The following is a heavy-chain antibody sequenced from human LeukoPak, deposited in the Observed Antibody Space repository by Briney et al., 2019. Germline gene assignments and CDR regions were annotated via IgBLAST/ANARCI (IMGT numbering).Heavy chain of an antibody. CDR3: ARGGTGYIDY. CDR2: RYDSGST. CDR1: GGSINSSGYY. J-gene: IGHJ4*02. V-gene: IGHV4-39*01. D-gene: IGHD6-25*01. Sequence: PSETLSLTCTISGGSINSSGYYWGWIRQPPGKGLEWIGSRYDSGSTYSNPSLKSRVTISADTSKNQFSLKLSSVTAADTAVYYCARGGTGYIDYWGQGTLVTVSS.